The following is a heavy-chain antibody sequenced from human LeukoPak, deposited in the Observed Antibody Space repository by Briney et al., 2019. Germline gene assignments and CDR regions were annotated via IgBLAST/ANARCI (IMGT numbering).Heavy chain of an antibody. CDR1: GGSFSGYY. D-gene: IGHD5-24*01. J-gene: IGHJ5*02. CDR2: INHSGST. CDR3: ARGGPVWLQMGAIWFGP. Sequence: PSETLSLTCAVYGGSFSGYYWSWIRQPPGKGLEWIGEINHSGSTNYNPSLKSRVTISVDTSKNQFSLKLSSVTAADTAVYYCARGGPVWLQMGAIWFGPWGQGTLVTVSS. V-gene: IGHV4-34*01.